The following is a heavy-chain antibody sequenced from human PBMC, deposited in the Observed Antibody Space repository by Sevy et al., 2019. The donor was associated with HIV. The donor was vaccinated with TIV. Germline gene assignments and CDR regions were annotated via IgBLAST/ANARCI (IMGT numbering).Heavy chain of an antibody. Sequence: ASVKVSCKASGYTFTSYGISWVRQAPGQGLEWMGWISAYNGNTNYAQKLQGRVTMTTDTSTSTAYMELRSLRSDDTAVYYCGRDSGDCSGGSCYYYIWYYYGMDVWGQGTTVTVSS. CDR2: ISAYNGNT. D-gene: IGHD2-15*01. V-gene: IGHV1-18*01. CDR1: GYTFTSYG. CDR3: GRDSGDCSGGSCYYYIWYYYGMDV. J-gene: IGHJ6*02.